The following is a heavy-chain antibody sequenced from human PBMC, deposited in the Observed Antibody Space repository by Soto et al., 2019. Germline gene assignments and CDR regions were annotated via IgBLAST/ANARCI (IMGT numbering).Heavy chain of an antibody. D-gene: IGHD3-22*01. CDR3: ARTSSGNDY. Sequence: PSETLSLTCTVSGVSFRSYYGSWIRPPAGKGLEWIGRIYTSGSTNYNPSLKSRVTMSVDTSKNQCSLKLSSVTAADTAVYYCARTSSGNDYWGQGTLATVSS. V-gene: IGHV4-4*07. CDR2: IYTSGST. CDR1: GVSFRSYY. J-gene: IGHJ4*02.